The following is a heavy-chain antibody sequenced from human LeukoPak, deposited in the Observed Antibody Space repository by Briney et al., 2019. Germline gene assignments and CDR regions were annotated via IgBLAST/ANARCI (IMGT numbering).Heavy chain of an antibody. D-gene: IGHD3-9*01. CDR2: IYYSGST. V-gene: IGHV4-59*01. CDR3: ARVAPGRYFDVDAFDI. J-gene: IGHJ3*02. Sequence: PSETLSLTCTVSGGSISSYYWSWIRQPPGKGLEWIGYIYYSGSTNYNPSLKNRVTISVDTSKNQFSLKLSSVTAADTAVYYCARVAPGRYFDVDAFDIWGQGTMVTVSS. CDR1: GGSISSYY.